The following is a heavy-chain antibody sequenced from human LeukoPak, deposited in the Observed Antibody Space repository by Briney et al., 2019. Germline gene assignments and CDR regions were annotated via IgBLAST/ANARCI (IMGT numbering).Heavy chain of an antibody. V-gene: IGHV3-30*18. CDR3: AKNSRGYSYGYLDY. J-gene: IGHJ4*02. D-gene: IGHD5-18*01. Sequence: GGSLRLSCAASGFSFTDYGMHWVRQAPGKGLEWVAIMSYDGSNKYYADSVKGRFTISRDNSKNTLYLQMNSLRAEDTAVYCCAKNSRGYSYGYLDYWGQGTLVTVSS. CDR1: GFSFTDYG. CDR2: MSYDGSNK.